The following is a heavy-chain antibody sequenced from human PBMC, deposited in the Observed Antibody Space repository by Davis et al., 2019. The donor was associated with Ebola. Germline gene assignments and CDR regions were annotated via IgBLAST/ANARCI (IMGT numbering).Heavy chain of an antibody. J-gene: IGHJ6*02. CDR1: GDSVSSSGAA. Sequence: HSQTLSLTCAISGDSVSSSGAAWNWLRQSPSRGLEWLGRTYYSSKWYTNYATNVKSRITINPDTSKNQFSLQLNSVTPEDTAIYYCARGWWKSGMDVWGQGTTVTVSS. D-gene: IGHD6-19*01. V-gene: IGHV6-1*01. CDR3: ARGWWKSGMDV. CDR2: TYYSSKWYT.